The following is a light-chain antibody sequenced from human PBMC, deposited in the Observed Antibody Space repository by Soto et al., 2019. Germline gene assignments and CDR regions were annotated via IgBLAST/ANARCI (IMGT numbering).Light chain of an antibody. Sequence: DIQMTQSPSTLSASVGDRVTITCRASQTISTWLAWYQQTPGKAPKVLIYDASTLESGVPSRFSGSGSGTEFSLTISSLQPDDFATYYCQQYNSYSWTFGQGTKVEIK. J-gene: IGKJ1*01. V-gene: IGKV1-5*01. CDR2: DAS. CDR3: QQYNSYSWT. CDR1: QTISTW.